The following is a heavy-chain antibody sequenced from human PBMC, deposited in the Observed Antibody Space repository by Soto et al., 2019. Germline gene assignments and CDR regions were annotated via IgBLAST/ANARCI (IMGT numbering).Heavy chain of an antibody. CDR3: ANSYCSGGSCYSPYFDY. Sequence: SVNVSCKSAGGTFSSYSISWGRQAPGQGLEWMGWIIPIFGTANYAQKFQGRVTITADESTSTAYMELSSLRSEDTAVYYCANSYCSGGSCYSPYFDYWGQGTLVTVSS. CDR1: GGTFSSYS. V-gene: IGHV1-69*13. J-gene: IGHJ4*02. CDR2: IIPIFGTA. D-gene: IGHD2-15*01.